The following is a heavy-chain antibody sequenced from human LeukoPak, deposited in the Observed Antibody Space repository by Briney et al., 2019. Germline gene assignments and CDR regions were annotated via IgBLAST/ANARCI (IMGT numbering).Heavy chain of an antibody. V-gene: IGHV3-23*01. D-gene: IGHD3-9*01. CDR3: AKRILTGYPNYGMDV. CDR2: ISDSGSKT. J-gene: IGHJ6*04. CDR1: GFTFNSYA. Sequence: PGGSLRLSCAASGFTFNSYAMNWVRQAPGQGLECVSAISDSGSKTYYADSVKGRFTISRDNSKNTLYLQMNSLRAEDTAAYYCAKRILTGYPNYGMDVWGKGTTVTVSS.